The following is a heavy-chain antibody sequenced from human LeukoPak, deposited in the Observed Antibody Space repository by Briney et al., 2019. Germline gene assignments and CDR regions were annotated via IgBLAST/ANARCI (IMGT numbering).Heavy chain of an antibody. J-gene: IGHJ5*02. Sequence: ASVKVSCKASGYTFTGYYMHWVRQAPGQGLEWMGWINPNSGGTNYAQKFQGWVTMTRDTTISTAYRGLSRLRSDDTAVDYCARGGGERVQTNWFDPWGQGTLVTVSA. CDR2: INPNSGGT. V-gene: IGHV1-2*04. CDR1: GYTFTGYY. CDR3: ARGGGERVQTNWFDP. D-gene: IGHD1-1*01.